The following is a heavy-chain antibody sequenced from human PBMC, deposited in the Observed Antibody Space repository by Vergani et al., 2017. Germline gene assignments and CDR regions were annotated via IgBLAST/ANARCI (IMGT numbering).Heavy chain of an antibody. CDR2: ISSSSSTI. Sequence: EVQLVESGGGLVQPGGSLRLSCAASGFTFSSYSMNWVRQAPGKGLEWVSYISSSSSTIYYADSVKGRFTISRDNAKNSLYLQMNSLRAEDTAVYYCERDCGTAVAEAGYYGMDVWGQGTTVTVSS. V-gene: IGHV3-48*04. CDR1: GFTFSSYS. CDR3: ERDCGTAVAEAGYYGMDV. D-gene: IGHD6-19*01. J-gene: IGHJ6*02.